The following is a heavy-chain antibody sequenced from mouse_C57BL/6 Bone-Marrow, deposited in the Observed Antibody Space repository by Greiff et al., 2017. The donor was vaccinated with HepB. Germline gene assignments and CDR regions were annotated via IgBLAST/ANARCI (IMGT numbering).Heavy chain of an antibody. CDR3: ARRSYYYGSSYVGY. D-gene: IGHD1-1*01. CDR1: GYTFTSYW. Sequence: QVQLQQPGAELVKPGASVKMSCKASGYTFTSYWITWVKQRPGQGLEWIGDIYPVSGSTNYNEKFKSKATLTVDTSSSTAYMQLSSLTSEDSAVYYCARRSYYYGSSYVGYWGQGTTLTVSS. V-gene: IGHV1-55*01. J-gene: IGHJ2*01. CDR2: IYPVSGST.